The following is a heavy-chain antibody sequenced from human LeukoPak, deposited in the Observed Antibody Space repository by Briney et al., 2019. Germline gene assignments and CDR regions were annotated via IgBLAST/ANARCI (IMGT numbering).Heavy chain of an antibody. CDR2: IYYSGST. Sequence: SETLSLTCSVSGGSISSSNYYWGWIRQPPGKGLEWIGSIYYSGSTYYNPSLKSRVTISVDTSKNQFSLKLSSVTAADTAVYYCARRAPLTYYYGSGSYYGYFDYWGQGTLVTVSS. J-gene: IGHJ4*02. D-gene: IGHD3-10*01. V-gene: IGHV4-39*01. CDR3: ARRAPLTYYYGSGSYYGYFDY. CDR1: GGSISSSNYY.